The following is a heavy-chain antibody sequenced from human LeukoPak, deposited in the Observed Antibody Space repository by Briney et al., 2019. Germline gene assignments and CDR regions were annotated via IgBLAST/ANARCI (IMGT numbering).Heavy chain of an antibody. CDR2: ISTSGSTI. J-gene: IGHJ4*02. CDR3: ARVPPGWRYSRADY. V-gene: IGHV3-48*03. D-gene: IGHD6-13*01. CDR1: GFTFSSYE. Sequence: PGGSLRLSCAASGFTFSSYEMNWVRQAPGKGLEWVSYISTSGSTIYYADSVKGRFTISRDNAKNSLCLQMNSLRAEDTAVYYCARVPPGWRYSRADYWGQGTLVTVSS.